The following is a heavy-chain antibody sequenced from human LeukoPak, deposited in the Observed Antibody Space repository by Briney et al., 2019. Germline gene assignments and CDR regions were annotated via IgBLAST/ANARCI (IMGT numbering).Heavy chain of an antibody. CDR2: IYYSGST. V-gene: IGHV4-39*07. Sequence: KPSETLSLTCTVSGGSISSSSYYWGRIRQPPGKGLEWIGSIYYSGSTYYNPSLKSRVTISVDTSKNQFSLKLSSVTAADTAVYYCAREIVVVPAATSFFDYWGQGTLVTVSS. D-gene: IGHD2-2*01. CDR3: AREIVVVPAATSFFDY. J-gene: IGHJ4*02. CDR1: GGSISSSSYY.